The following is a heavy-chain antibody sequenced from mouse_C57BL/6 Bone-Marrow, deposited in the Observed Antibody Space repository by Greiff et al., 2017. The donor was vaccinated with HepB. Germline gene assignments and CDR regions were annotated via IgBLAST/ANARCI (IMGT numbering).Heavy chain of an antibody. CDR2: IYPGDGDT. Sequence: QVQLQQSGPELVKPGASVKISCKASGYAFSSSWMNWVKQRPGKGLEWIGRIYPGDGDTNYNGKFKGKATLTADKSSSTAYMQLSSLTSEDSAVYFCARMGGTGVDYWGQGTTLTVSS. D-gene: IGHD4-1*01. V-gene: IGHV1-82*01. CDR1: GYAFSSSW. CDR3: ARMGGTGVDY. J-gene: IGHJ2*01.